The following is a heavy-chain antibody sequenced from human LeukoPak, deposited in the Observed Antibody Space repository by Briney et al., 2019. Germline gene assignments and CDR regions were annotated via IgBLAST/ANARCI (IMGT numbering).Heavy chain of an antibody. D-gene: IGHD5-18*01. CDR2: ISSSSSYI. V-gene: IGHV3-21*01. CDR3: ARDTAMVGHAFDI. Sequence: PGGSLRLSCAASGFTFSSYSMNWVRQAPGKGLEWVSSISSSSSYIYYADSVKGRFTISRDNAKNSLYLQMNSLRAEDTAVYYCARDTAMVGHAFDIWGQGTMVTVSS. CDR1: GFTFSSYS. J-gene: IGHJ3*02.